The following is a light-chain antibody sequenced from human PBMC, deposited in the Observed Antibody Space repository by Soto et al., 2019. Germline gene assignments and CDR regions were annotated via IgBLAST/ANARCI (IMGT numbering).Light chain of an antibody. CDR3: CAYLGNNKLI. J-gene: IGLJ2*01. CDR2: EVI. V-gene: IGLV2-8*01. CDR1: SGDVGAYNY. Sequence: QSALTQPPSASGSPGQSVTVSCTGTSGDVGAYNYVSWYQHHPGKVPKLIIYEVIKRPSGVPDRFSGSKSGNTASLTVSGLQAEDEADYYCCAYLGNNKLIFGGGTKVTVL.